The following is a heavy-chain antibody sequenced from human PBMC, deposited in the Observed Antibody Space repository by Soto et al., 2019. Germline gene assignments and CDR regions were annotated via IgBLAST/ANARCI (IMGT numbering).Heavy chain of an antibody. V-gene: IGHV3-33*08. Sequence: GGSLRLSCAASGFNFISYGMHWVRQAPGKGLQWVAVIRYDGSNIYYADSVKGRFTISRDNSKNTLYLQMNSLRAEDTAVYYCARDGVGATTFFGYFDYWGQGALVTVSS. CDR2: IRYDGSNI. J-gene: IGHJ4*02. CDR3: ARDGVGATTFFGYFDY. CDR1: GFNFISYG. D-gene: IGHD1-26*01.